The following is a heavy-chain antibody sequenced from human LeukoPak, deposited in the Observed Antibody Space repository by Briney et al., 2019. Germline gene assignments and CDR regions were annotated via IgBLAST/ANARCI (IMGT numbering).Heavy chain of an antibody. J-gene: IGHJ4*02. CDR2: IKEDGSQK. CDR1: GFTFSTYW. Sequence: GGSRRLSCAASGFTFSTYWMSWVRQAPGKGLEWVADIKEDGSQKHYVDSVKGRFTISRDNAKSSLYLQVNNLRAEDTAVYYCARSPLRRSDSWGQGTLVIVSS. CDR3: ARSPLRRSDS. V-gene: IGHV3-7*01. D-gene: IGHD1-14*01.